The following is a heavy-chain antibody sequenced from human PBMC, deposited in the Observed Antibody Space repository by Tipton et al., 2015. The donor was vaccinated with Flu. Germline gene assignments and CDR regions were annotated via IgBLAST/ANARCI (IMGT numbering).Heavy chain of an antibody. Sequence: LRLSCTVSCGSMSSFYWTWIRQPAGKGLEWIGRMYVSGSTKYNPSLKSRVTMSVDTSKNQFSLKLSSVTAADTAVYYCARGSGSGTDVTFYFWGQGTLVTVSS. CDR2: MYVSGST. D-gene: IGHD3-10*01. CDR1: CGSMSSFY. CDR3: ARGSGSGTDVTFYF. J-gene: IGHJ4*02. V-gene: IGHV4-4*07.